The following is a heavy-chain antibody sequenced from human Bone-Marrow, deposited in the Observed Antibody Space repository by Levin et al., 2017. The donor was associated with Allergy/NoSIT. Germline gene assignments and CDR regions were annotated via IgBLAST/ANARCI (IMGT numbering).Heavy chain of an antibody. Sequence: PGGSLRLSCAASGFTFSSYGMHWVRQAPGKGLEWVAVISYDGSNKYYADSVKGRFTISRDNSKNTLYLQMNSLRAEDTAVYYCAKDHRVRVTIRPDPGLGMDVWGQGTTVTVSS. CDR2: ISYDGSNK. D-gene: IGHD3-3*01. V-gene: IGHV3-30*18. J-gene: IGHJ6*02. CDR1: GFTFSSYG. CDR3: AKDHRVRVTIRPDPGLGMDV.